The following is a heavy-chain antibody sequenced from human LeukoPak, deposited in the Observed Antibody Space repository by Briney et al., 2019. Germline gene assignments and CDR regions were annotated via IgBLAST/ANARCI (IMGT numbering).Heavy chain of an antibody. CDR3: ARDTDSGSYSGL. J-gene: IGHJ4*02. Sequence: QTGGSLRLSCAASGFTFSSYSMNWVRQAPGKGLEWVSYISSSSTIYYADSVKGRFTISRDNAKNSLYLQMNSLRAEDTAVYYCARDTDSGSYSGLWGQGTLVTVSS. CDR1: GFTFSSYS. D-gene: IGHD1-26*01. V-gene: IGHV3-48*01. CDR2: ISSSSTI.